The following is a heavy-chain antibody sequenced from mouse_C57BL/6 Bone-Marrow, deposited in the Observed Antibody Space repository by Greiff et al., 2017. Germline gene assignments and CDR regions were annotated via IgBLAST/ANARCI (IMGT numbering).Heavy chain of an antibody. V-gene: IGHV1-42*01. CDR2: INPSTGGT. Sequence: EVQGVESGPELVKPGASVKISCKASGYSFTGYYMNWVKQSPEKSLEWIGEINPSTGGTTYNQKFKAKATLTVDKSSSTAYMQLKSLTAEDSAVYYCARRGYDYDKMAWFAYWGQGTLVTVSA. CDR3: ARRGYDYDKMAWFAY. J-gene: IGHJ3*01. D-gene: IGHD2-4*01. CDR1: GYSFTGYY.